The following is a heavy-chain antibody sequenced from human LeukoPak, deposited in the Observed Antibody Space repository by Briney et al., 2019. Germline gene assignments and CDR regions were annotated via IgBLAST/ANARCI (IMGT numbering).Heavy chain of an antibody. D-gene: IGHD3-10*01. CDR1: GGSLSNYY. CDR3: AKSNGYGLVDI. CDR2: IFYSGST. V-gene: IGHV4-39*07. Sequence: SETLSLTCTVSGGSLSNYYWGWIRQPPGKGLEWIGNIFYSGSTYYSPSLRSRVTISLDTSRNQFSLKLNSVTAADTAVYYCAKSNGYGLVDIWGQGTMVTVSS. J-gene: IGHJ3*02.